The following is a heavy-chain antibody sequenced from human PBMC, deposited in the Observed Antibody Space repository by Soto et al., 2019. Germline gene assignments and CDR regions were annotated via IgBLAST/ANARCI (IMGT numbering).Heavy chain of an antibody. Sequence: QVQLVESGGGVVQPGRSLRLSCAASGFTFSSYGMHWVRQAPGKGLEWVAVISYDGSNKYYADSVKGRFTISRDNSKNTLYLQMNSLRAEDTAVYYCAKDHSGSLLWFGEYGMDVWGQGTTVTVSS. CDR1: GFTFSSYG. V-gene: IGHV3-30*18. CDR3: AKDHSGSLLWFGEYGMDV. CDR2: ISYDGSNK. D-gene: IGHD3-10*01. J-gene: IGHJ6*02.